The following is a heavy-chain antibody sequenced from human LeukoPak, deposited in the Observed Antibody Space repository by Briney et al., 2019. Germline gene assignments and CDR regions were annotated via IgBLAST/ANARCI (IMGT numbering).Heavy chain of an antibody. D-gene: IGHD5-24*01. Sequence: PGGSLSLSCVASGFSFSGYFMTWIRQAPGKGLEWVSYISSSGGAVYYADSVKGRFTISRDNAKNSLYLQMNSLRAEDTAVYYCARETRWDFDFWGQGTLVTVSS. J-gene: IGHJ4*02. CDR1: GFSFSGYF. CDR2: ISSSGGAV. CDR3: ARETRWDFDF. V-gene: IGHV3-11*04.